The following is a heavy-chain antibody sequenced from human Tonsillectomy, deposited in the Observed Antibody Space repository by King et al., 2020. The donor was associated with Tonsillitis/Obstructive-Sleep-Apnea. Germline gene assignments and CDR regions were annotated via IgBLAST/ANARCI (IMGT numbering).Heavy chain of an antibody. D-gene: IGHD3-16*01. CDR2: ISGSGGST. CDR3: AKGGSSRPYYYYGMDV. J-gene: IGHJ6*02. CDR1: GFTFSSYA. Sequence: VQLVESGGGLVQPGGSLRLSCAASGFTFSSYAMSWVRQAPGKGLEWVSAISGSGGSTYYADSVKGRFTISRDNSKNTLYLQMNSLRAEDTAVYYCAKGGSSRPYYYYGMDVWGQGTTVPVSS. V-gene: IGHV3-23*04.